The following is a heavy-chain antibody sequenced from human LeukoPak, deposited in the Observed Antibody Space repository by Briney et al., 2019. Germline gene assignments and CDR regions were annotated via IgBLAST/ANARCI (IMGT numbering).Heavy chain of an antibody. CDR2: ISSGSTTI. D-gene: IGHD3-22*01. CDR1: GFTFSSYT. J-gene: IGHJ4*02. CDR3: ASPLNYDSSGYYHQGFDY. V-gene: IGHV3-48*01. Sequence: GGSLRLSCAASGFTFSSYTMNWVRQAPGKGLEWVSYISSGSTTIYYADSAKGRFTISRDNAKNSLYLQMNSLRAEDTAVYYCASPLNYDSSGYYHQGFDYWGQGTLVTVSS.